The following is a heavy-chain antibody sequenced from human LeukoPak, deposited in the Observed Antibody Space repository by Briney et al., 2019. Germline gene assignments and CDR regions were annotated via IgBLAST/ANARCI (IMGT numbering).Heavy chain of an antibody. CDR1: GGTFSSYA. J-gene: IGHJ2*01. CDR2: IIPILGIA. CDR3: ARPPSRSYYQWYFDL. Sequence: ASVKVSCKASGGTFSSYAISWVRQAPGQGLEGMGRIIPILGIANYAQKFQGRVTITEDKSTSTAYMELSSMRSEDTAVYYCARPPSRSYYQWYFDLWGRGTLVTVSS. V-gene: IGHV1-69*04. D-gene: IGHD3-10*01.